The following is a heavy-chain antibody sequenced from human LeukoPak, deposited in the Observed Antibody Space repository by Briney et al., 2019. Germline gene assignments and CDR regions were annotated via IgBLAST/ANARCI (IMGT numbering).Heavy chain of an antibody. J-gene: IGHJ4*02. CDR3: AREAYSSGFYYFDY. CDR1: GGSISSYY. CDR2: IYTSGST. Sequence: GSLRLSCTVSGGSISSYYWSWIRQPAGKGLEWIGRIYTSGSTTYNPSLTSRVSMSIDTSKNHFSLKLTSVTAADTAVYYCAREAYSSGFYYFDYWGQGTLVTVSS. V-gene: IGHV4-4*07. D-gene: IGHD6-19*01.